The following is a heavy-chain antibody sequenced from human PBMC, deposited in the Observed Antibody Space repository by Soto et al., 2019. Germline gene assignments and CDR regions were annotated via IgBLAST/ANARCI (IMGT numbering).Heavy chain of an antibody. D-gene: IGHD6-19*01. J-gene: IGHJ4*02. CDR3: ASAGGLGAVAADY. V-gene: IGHV4-30-2*01. Sequence: QLQLQESGSGLVKPSQTLSLTCAVSGGSISSGGYSWSWIRQPPGKGLEWIGYIYHSGSTYYNPSLKRRVPISVDRSKNQFSLELSSVTAADTAVYYCASAGGLGAVAADYWGQGTLVTVSS. CDR2: IYHSGST. CDR1: GGSISSGGYS.